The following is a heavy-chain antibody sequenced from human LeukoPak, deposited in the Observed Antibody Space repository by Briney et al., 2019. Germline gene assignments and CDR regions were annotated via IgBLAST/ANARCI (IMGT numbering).Heavy chain of an antibody. Sequence: ASVKVSCKASGYTFTTDGITWVRQAPGQGLEWMGWISAYNGNTHYAQKLQGRVTMTTDTSTSTACMELTSLRSDDTAVYYCAGKRPIAAAATGWFDPWGQGTLVTVSS. CDR2: ISAYNGNT. CDR3: AGKRPIAAAATGWFDP. CDR1: GYTFTTDG. J-gene: IGHJ5*02. V-gene: IGHV1-18*01. D-gene: IGHD6-13*01.